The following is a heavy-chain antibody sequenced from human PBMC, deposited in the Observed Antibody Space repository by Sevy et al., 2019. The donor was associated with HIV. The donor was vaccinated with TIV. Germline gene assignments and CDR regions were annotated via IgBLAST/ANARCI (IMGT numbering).Heavy chain of an antibody. V-gene: IGHV1-69*06. D-gene: IGHD3-10*01. CDR1: GGTFSSYA. Sequence: ASVKVSCKASGGTFSSYAISWVRQAPGQGLEWMGGIIPIFGTANYARKFQGGVTITADKSTSTAYMELSSLRSEDTAVYYCAISVRRFGVLFPSHHAFDIWGQGTMVTVSS. J-gene: IGHJ3*02. CDR3: AISVRRFGVLFPSHHAFDI. CDR2: IIPIFGTA.